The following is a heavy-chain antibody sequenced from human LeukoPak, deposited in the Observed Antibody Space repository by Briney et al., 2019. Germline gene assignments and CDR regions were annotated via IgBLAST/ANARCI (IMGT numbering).Heavy chain of an antibody. CDR1: GVSISSSSDY. V-gene: IGHV4-39*06. Sequence: SETLSLTCTVSGVSISSSSDYWGWFRQPPGKGLEWIGNIYYGGSTYYNPSLKSRVTIAVDTSKNQFPLQLSSVTAADTAVYYCARPSLDYGGIDAFDFWGQGTLVTVSS. CDR2: IYYGGST. D-gene: IGHD4-23*01. CDR3: ARPSLDYGGIDAFDF. J-gene: IGHJ3*01.